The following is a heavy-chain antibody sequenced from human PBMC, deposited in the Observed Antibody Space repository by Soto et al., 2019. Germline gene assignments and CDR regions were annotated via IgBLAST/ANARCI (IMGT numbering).Heavy chain of an antibody. CDR1: GDTFSSYA. CDR3: ARGAGSSGKAFDY. V-gene: IGHV1-69*13. CDR2: IIPIFGTA. J-gene: IGHJ4*02. Sequence: SVKVSCKASGDTFSSYAISWVRQAPGQGLEWMGGIIPIFGTANYAQKFQGRVTITADESASTAYMELSSLRSEDTAVYYCARGAGSSGKAFDYWGQGTLVTVSS. D-gene: IGHD3-22*01.